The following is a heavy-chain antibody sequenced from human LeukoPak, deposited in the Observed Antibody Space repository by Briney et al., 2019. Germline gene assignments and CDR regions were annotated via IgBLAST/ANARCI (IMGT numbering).Heavy chain of an antibody. Sequence: SETLSLTCTVSGCSISSYYWSWIRQPPGKGLEWIGYIYYRGSTNYNPSLKSRVTISVDTSKNQYSLKLSSVTAADTAVYYCARAICSGGSCYSGPFDPWGQGTLVTVSS. V-gene: IGHV4-59*01. CDR1: GCSISSYY. CDR3: ARAICSGGSCYSGPFDP. J-gene: IGHJ5*02. D-gene: IGHD2-15*01. CDR2: IYYRGST.